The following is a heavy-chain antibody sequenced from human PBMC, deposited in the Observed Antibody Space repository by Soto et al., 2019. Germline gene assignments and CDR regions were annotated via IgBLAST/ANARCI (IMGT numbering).Heavy chain of an antibody. CDR2: ISSSGSTI. D-gene: IGHD6-6*01. V-gene: IGHV3-11*01. CDR3: ARGQLALFFDY. CDR1: GFTFSYYY. Sequence: GGSLRLSCAASGFTFSYYYMIWIRQAPGKGLEWVSYISSSGSTIYYADSVKGRFTISRDNAKNSLYLQMNSLRAEDTAVYYCARGQLALFFDYWGQGTLVTVSS. J-gene: IGHJ4*02.